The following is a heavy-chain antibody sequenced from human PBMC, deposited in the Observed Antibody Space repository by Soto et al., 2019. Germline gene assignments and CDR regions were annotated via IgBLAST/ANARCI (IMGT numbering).Heavy chain of an antibody. CDR1: GYTFTSYA. Sequence: ASVKVSCKASGYTFTSYAMHWVRQAPGQRLEWMGWINAGNGNTKYSQKFQGRVTITRDTSASTAYMELSSLRSEDTAVYYCAKSYGDFGSPYMDVWGKGTTVTVSS. CDR2: INAGNGNT. J-gene: IGHJ6*03. D-gene: IGHD4-17*01. CDR3: AKSYGDFGSPYMDV. V-gene: IGHV1-3*01.